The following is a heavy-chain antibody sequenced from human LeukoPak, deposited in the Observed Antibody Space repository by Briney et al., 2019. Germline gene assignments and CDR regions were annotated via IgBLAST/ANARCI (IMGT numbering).Heavy chain of an antibody. CDR2: INHSGST. Sequence: PSETLSLTCAVYGGSFSGYYWSWIRQPPGKGLEWIGEINHSGSTNYNPSLKSRVTISVDTSKNQFSLKLSSVTAADAAVYYCACLTTADAFDIWGQGTMVTVSS. CDR3: ACLTTADAFDI. V-gene: IGHV4-34*01. CDR1: GGSFSGYY. D-gene: IGHD3-22*01. J-gene: IGHJ3*02.